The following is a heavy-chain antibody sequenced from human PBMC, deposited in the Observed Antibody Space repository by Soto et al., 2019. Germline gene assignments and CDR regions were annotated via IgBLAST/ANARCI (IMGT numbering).Heavy chain of an antibody. CDR1: GGSISSYY. CDR3: ASLYSGSDYIDY. CDR2: SYYSGST. J-gene: IGHJ4*02. V-gene: IGHV4-59*08. D-gene: IGHD5-12*01. Sequence: SETLSLTCTVSGGSISSYYWSWIRQPPGKGLEWIGYSYYSGSTNYNASLKSRFTLSVDTSKNQFSLKLSSVTAADTAVYYCASLYSGSDYIDYWGQGTLVTVSS.